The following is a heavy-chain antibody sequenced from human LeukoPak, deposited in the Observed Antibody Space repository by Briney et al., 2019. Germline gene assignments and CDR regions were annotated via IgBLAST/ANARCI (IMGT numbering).Heavy chain of an antibody. CDR1: GFTFSSYA. CDR2: ISYDGSNK. D-gene: IGHD3-10*01. Sequence: PGGSLRLSCAASGFTFSSYAMHWVRQAPGKGLEWVAVISYDGSNKYYADSVKGRFTISRDNSKNTLYLQMNSLRAEDTAVYYCARDLNWAGYWGQGTLVTVSS. V-gene: IGHV3-30*04. J-gene: IGHJ4*02. CDR3: ARDLNWAGY.